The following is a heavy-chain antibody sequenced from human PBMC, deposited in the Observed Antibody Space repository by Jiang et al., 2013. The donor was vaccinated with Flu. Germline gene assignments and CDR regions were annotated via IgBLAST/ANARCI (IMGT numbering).Heavy chain of an antibody. D-gene: IGHD3-22*01. Sequence: SITSDYWNWLRQPPREGTGVDWLYPLHGSTDYNASLKSRVTISVDTSKTQFSLKLNSVTAADTAVYYCAKARAPEVVAYYFDYWGRGALVTVSS. J-gene: IGHJ4*02. CDR3: AKARAPEVVAYYFDY. CDR2: PLHGST. V-gene: IGHV4-59*01. CDR1: SITSDY.